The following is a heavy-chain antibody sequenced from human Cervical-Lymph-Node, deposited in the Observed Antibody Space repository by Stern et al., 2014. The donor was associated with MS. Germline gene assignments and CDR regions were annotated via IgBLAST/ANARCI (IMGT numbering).Heavy chain of an antibody. V-gene: IGHV3-74*01. D-gene: IGHD4-17*01. CDR3: TTLPFTVTNASYTYGMDV. Sequence: EVQLVESGGGLVQPGESLRLSCVASGFTFRRFWMHWVRQAPGKGLVCVSRINSVGDLSNYADSVKGRLNISRDKPKHQLYLQMNSLRADDTAVYYCTTLPFTVTNASYTYGMDVCGQGTTVTVSS. CDR2: INSVGDLS. CDR1: GFTFRRFW. J-gene: IGHJ6*02.